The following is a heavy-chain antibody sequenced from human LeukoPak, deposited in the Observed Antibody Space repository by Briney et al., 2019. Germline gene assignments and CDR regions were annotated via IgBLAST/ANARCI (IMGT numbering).Heavy chain of an antibody. CDR1: GYTFTGYY. J-gene: IGHJ5*02. CDR2: INPNSGGT. Sequence: ASVKVSCKASGYTFTGYYMHWVRQAPGQGLEWMGWINPNSGGTNYAQKFQGRVTMTRDTSISTVYMELSRLRSDDTAVYYCASVMGGYNWFDPWGQGTLVTVSS. D-gene: IGHD1-26*01. V-gene: IGHV1-2*02. CDR3: ASVMGGYNWFDP.